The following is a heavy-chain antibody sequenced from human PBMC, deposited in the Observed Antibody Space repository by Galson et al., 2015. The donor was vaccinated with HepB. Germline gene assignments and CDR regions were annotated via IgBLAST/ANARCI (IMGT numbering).Heavy chain of an antibody. CDR1: GYTFTSYG. CDR3: ARGTMVRGVISYYGMDV. J-gene: IGHJ6*02. CDR2: ISAYNGNT. Sequence: SVKVSCKASGYTFTSYGISWVRQAPGQGLEWMGWISAYNGNTNYAQKLQGRVTMTTDTSTSTAYMELRSLRSDDTAVYYCARGTMVRGVISYYGMDVWGQGTTVTVSS. D-gene: IGHD3-10*01. V-gene: IGHV1-18*04.